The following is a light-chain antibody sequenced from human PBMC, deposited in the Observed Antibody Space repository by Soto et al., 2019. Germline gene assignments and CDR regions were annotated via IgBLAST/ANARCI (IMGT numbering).Light chain of an antibody. CDR1: QEIDKY. CDR2: DAS. CDR3: QQYFDLPIT. V-gene: IGKV1-33*01. Sequence: DIQMTQSPSSLSASVGDRVTITCQASQEIDKYLNWYQQKPGKAPKLLIDDASNLETGVPSRFGGSGSGTHFTFAIGSLQPEDIAIYYCQQYFDLPITFGQGTRLEIK. J-gene: IGKJ5*01.